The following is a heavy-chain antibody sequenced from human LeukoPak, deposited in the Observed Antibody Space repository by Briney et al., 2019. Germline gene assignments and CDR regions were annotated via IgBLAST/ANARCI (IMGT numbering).Heavy chain of an antibody. J-gene: IGHJ1*01. D-gene: IGHD3-10*01. CDR3: AKTLRQGFWFGELFH. Sequence: PGGSLRLSCAASGFTFSNYAMSWVRQAPGKGLEWVSGISGSGGSTYYADSVKGRFTISRDNSKNTLYLQMNSLRAEDTAVYYRAKTLRQGFWFGELFHWGQGTLVTVSS. CDR2: ISGSGGST. V-gene: IGHV3-23*01. CDR1: GFTFSNYA.